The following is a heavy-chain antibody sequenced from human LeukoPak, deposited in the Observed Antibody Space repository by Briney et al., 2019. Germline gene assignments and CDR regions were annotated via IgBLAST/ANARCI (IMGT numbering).Heavy chain of an antibody. D-gene: IGHD2-15*01. V-gene: IGHV3-21*01. CDR3: ARPYCSGGSCYLGGY. Sequence: GGSLRLSCAASGFTFSSYSMNWVRQAPGKGLEWASSISSSSSYIYYADSVKGRFTISRDNAKNSLYLQMNSLRAEDTAVYYCARPYCSGGSCYLGGYWGQGTLVTVSS. CDR1: GFTFSSYS. J-gene: IGHJ4*02. CDR2: ISSSSSYI.